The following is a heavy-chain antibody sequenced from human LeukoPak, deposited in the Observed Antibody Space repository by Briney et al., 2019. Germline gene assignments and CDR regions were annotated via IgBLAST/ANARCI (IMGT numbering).Heavy chain of an antibody. CDR2: ISNDGSRR. J-gene: IGHJ4*02. V-gene: IGHV3-30*03. CDR3: ARDRAWNYFDY. Sequence: GGSLRLSCAPSGFTFSRHGMRWVRQAPGKGLEWVAIISNDGSRRYYAHSVEGRFTISRDNSKNTLYLQMDSLRAEDTAVYYCARDRAWNYFDYWGQGTLVTVSS. CDR1: GFTFSRHG. D-gene: IGHD3-3*01.